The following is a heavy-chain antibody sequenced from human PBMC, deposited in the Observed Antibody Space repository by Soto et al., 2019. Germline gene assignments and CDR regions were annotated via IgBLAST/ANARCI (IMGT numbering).Heavy chain of an antibody. D-gene: IGHD2-15*01. J-gene: IGHJ4*02. Sequence: EVQLVESGGGLVQPGGSLRLSCAASGFTFSSFSMNWVRQAPGKGLEWVSYISGSSSTIYYADSVKGRFTVSRDNAKNSLYLQMNSLRAEDTAVYYCARQGVAVDVDYWGQGTLVTVSS. CDR3: ARQGVAVDVDY. CDR2: ISGSSSTI. V-gene: IGHV3-48*01. CDR1: GFTFSSFS.